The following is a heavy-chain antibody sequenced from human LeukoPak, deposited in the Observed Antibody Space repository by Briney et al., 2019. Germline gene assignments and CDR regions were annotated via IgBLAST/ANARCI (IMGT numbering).Heavy chain of an antibody. D-gene: IGHD3-9*01. CDR3: ARYYDILTGQLDY. CDR1: GFTFDDYG. V-gene: IGHV3-20*04. J-gene: IGHJ4*02. Sequence: GGSLRLSCAASGFTFDDYGMSWVREAPGKGLEWVSGINWNGGSTGYADSVKGRFTIHRGNVKNSLYLQMNSLRAEDTALYYCARYYDILTGQLDYWGQGTLVTVSS. CDR2: INWNGGST.